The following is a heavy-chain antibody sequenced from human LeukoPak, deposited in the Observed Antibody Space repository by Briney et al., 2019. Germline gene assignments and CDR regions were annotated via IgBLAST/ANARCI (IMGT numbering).Heavy chain of an antibody. CDR2: IYYSGST. Sequence: ASETLSLTCTVSGGSISSYYWSWIRQTPGKGLEWIGYIYYSGSTNYNPSLKSRVTISVDTSKNQFSLKLSSVTAADTAVYYCATGGSEYSNGYLGFDYWGQGTLVTVSS. J-gene: IGHJ4*02. V-gene: IGHV4-59*01. CDR3: ATGGSEYSNGYLGFDY. CDR1: GGSISSYY. D-gene: IGHD5-18*01.